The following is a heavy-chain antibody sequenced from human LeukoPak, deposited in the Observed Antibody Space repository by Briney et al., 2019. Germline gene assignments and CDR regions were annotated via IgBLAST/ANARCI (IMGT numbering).Heavy chain of an antibody. CDR2: VYYSGKA. V-gene: IGHV4-39*01. CDR3: ANAPEYGGVLSVDV. D-gene: IGHD4-23*01. J-gene: IGHJ1*01. Sequence: SETLSLTCTVSGGSITSSSCYWGGIRQPPGKGLERIGSVYYSGKAYYNPSLKSRVTISVDTSKHQFSLRLTSVTASDTAVYYCANAPEYGGVLSVDVWAQGALVTVSS. CDR1: GGSITSSSCY.